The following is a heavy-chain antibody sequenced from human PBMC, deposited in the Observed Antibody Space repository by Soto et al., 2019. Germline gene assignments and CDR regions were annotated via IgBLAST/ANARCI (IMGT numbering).Heavy chain of an antibody. Sequence: QVQLVQSGAEVKKPGSSVKVSCKDSGGTFSSYAISWVREAPGQGLEWMGGIIPIFGTANYAQKFQGRGTITADESTSTTYMELSSLRSEDTAVYYCARFSGSPKVCIWDTADYWGQGTLVTVSS. V-gene: IGHV1-69*01. D-gene: IGHD2-8*01. CDR2: IIPIFGTA. CDR3: ARFSGSPKVCIWDTADY. CDR1: GGTFSSYA. J-gene: IGHJ4*02.